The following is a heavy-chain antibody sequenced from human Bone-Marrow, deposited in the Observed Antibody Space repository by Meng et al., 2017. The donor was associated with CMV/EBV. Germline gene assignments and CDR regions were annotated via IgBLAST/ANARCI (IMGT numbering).Heavy chain of an antibody. Sequence: SVKVSCKASGGTFSSYAISWVRQAPGQGLEWMGGIIPILGIANYVQKFQGRVTITTDESTSTAYMELSSLRSEDTAVYYCASNTIFGVVISTYYYYSMDVWGQGTTVTVSS. CDR1: GGTFSSYA. CDR3: ASNTIFGVVISTYYYYSMDV. D-gene: IGHD3-3*01. J-gene: IGHJ6*02. V-gene: IGHV1-69*10. CDR2: IIPILGIA.